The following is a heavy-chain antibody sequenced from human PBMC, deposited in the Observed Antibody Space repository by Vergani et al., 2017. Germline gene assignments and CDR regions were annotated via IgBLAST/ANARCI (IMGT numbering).Heavy chain of an antibody. Sequence: EVQLVESGGGLVQPGRSLRLSCAASGFTFDDYAMHWVRQAPGKGLEWVSGISWNSGSIGYADSVKGRFTISRDNAKNSLYLQMNSLRAEDTALYYCAKASTIVGVVIGYYFDYWGQGTLVVVSS. D-gene: IGHD3-3*01. CDR1: GFTFDDYA. V-gene: IGHV3-9*01. CDR2: ISWNSGSI. CDR3: AKASTIVGVVIGYYFDY. J-gene: IGHJ4*02.